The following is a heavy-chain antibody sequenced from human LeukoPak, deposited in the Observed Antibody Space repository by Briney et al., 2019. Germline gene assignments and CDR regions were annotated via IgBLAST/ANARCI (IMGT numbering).Heavy chain of an antibody. D-gene: IGHD1-26*01. Sequence: GGSLRLSCAACGFWFSTYTMQWVGQAPARGLKHVSAISSNGGNTYYAKSVKGRFTISRDNSKNTLYLQMGSLRPEDMAVYYCARHCSGVSYGAFDIWGQGTMVTVSS. CDR1: GFWFSTYT. J-gene: IGHJ3*02. CDR3: ARHCSGVSYGAFDI. CDR2: ISSNGGNT. V-gene: IGHV3-64*01.